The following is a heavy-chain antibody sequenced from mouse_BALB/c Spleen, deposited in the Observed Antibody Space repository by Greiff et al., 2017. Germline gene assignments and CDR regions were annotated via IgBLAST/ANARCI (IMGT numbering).Heavy chain of an antibody. J-gene: IGHJ4*01. CDR3: ARGAHAMDY. D-gene: IGHD6-1*01. Sequence: VQLQQSGAELVKPGASVKLSCTASGFTFNDSYMHWVQQRPEQGLEWIGRIDPANGNTKYAPNFQGKATITADTPSNTAYLQLSSLTSEDTAVYCCARGAHAMDYWGQGTSVTVSA. V-gene: IGHV14-3*02. CDR2: IDPANGNT. CDR1: GFTFNDSY.